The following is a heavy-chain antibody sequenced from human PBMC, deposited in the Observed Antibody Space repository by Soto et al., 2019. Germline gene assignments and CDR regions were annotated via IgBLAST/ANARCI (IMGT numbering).Heavy chain of an antibody. J-gene: IGHJ6*03. V-gene: IGHV3-15*01. CDR3: TTDPQITGTSDYYYYYYMDV. D-gene: IGHD1-7*01. CDR2: IKSKTDGGTT. CDR1: GFTFSNAW. Sequence: GGSLRLSCAASGFTFSNAWMSWVRQAPGKGLEWVGRIKSKTDGGTTDYAALVKGRFTISRDDSKNTLYLQMNSLKTEDTAVYYCTTDPQITGTSDYYYYYYMDVWGKGTTVTVSS.